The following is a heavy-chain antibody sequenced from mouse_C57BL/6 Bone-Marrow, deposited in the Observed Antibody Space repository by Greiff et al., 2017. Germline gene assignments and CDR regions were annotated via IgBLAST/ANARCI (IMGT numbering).Heavy chain of an antibody. V-gene: IGHV14-4*01. D-gene: IGHD2-3*01. CDR2: IDPENGDT. Sequence: EVQLQQSGAELVRPGASVKLSCTASGFNIKDDYMHWVKQRPEQGLEWIGWIDPENGDTEYASKFQGKATITADTSSNTAYLQLSSLTAEDTAVYYCTTDDGYYVDYAMDDWGQGTSVTVSS. J-gene: IGHJ4*01. CDR3: TTDDGYYVDYAMDD. CDR1: GFNIKDDY.